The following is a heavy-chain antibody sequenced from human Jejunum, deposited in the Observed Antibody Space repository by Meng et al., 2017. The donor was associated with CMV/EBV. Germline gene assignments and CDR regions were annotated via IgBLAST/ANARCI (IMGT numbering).Heavy chain of an antibody. CDR1: GDSIGSHY. CDR2: VYYSGSA. J-gene: IGHJ4*02. CDR3: ARGLGHASNNSHDY. Sequence: VSGDSIGSHYWSWIRQPPGKGLEWMGYVYYSGSATYSPSLRSRVSISVDTSKNQFSLNLRSVTAADTAMYFCARGLGHASNNSHDYWGQGTLVTVSS. V-gene: IGHV4-59*11. D-gene: IGHD1-1*01.